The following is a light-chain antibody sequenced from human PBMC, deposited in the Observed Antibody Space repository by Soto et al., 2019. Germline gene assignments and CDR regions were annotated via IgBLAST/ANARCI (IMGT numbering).Light chain of an antibody. Sequence: DIQVPPPPSSLSASVIYRITINWXESQGIRSKLGWYQQKPGKAPTLLLYDASSLESGVPSRFSGSGCGTEFTLTISSLKPDDFAIYYCQPYKSYSPWTFGQGTKVDI. J-gene: IGKJ1*01. CDR2: DAS. CDR3: QPYKSYSPWT. V-gene: IGKV1-5*01. CDR1: QGIRSK.